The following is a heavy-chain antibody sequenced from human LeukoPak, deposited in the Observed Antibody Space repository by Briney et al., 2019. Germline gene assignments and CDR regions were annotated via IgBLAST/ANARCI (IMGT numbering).Heavy chain of an antibody. J-gene: IGHJ6*02. CDR3: ARVGGTNYYYYGMDV. Sequence: TSETLSLTCAVYGGSFSGYYWSWIRQPPGKGLEWIGEINHSGSTNYNPSLKSRVTISVDTSKNQFSLKLSSVTAADTAVYYCARVGGTNYYYYGMDVWGQGTTVTVSS. CDR2: INHSGST. D-gene: IGHD3-10*01. CDR1: GGSFSGYY. V-gene: IGHV4-34*01.